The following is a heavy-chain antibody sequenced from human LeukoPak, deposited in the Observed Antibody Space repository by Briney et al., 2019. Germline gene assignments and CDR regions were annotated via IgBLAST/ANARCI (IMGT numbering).Heavy chain of an antibody. Sequence: GGSLRLSCAASGFTFSSYDMHWVRQASGKGLEWVSAIGTAGDTYYPGSVKGRFTISRENAKNSLYLQMNSLRAGDTAVYYCARAVPSGYFDLWGRGTLVTVSS. V-gene: IGHV3-13*01. CDR3: ARAVPSGYFDL. J-gene: IGHJ2*01. CDR1: GFTFSSYD. CDR2: IGTAGDT.